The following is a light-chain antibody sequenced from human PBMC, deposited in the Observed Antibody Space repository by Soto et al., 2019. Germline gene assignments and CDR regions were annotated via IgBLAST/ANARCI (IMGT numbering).Light chain of an antibody. CDR3: QPYGSSGT. Sequence: EIVLTQSPGTLSLSPGERATLSCRASQSVSNNYLAWYQQKPGQAPRLLIYGASNRATGIPDRISGGGSATDFTLTISRLEPDDFAVYYCQPYGSSGTFGPGTKVDIK. V-gene: IGKV3-20*01. CDR2: GAS. CDR1: QSVSNNY. J-gene: IGKJ1*01.